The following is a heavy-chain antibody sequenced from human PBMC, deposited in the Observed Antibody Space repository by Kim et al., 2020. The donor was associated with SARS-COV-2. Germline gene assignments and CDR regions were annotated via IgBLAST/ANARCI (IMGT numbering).Heavy chain of an antibody. CDR3: SRHREGRGDVP. Sequence: SETLSLTCTVSGGSISSYYWSWIRQPPGKGLEWIGYIYYTGSPSYNLSLQSRVTISLDRSKNRFSLSLSTVTAADTAVYYCSRHREGRGDVPWGPGTLVT. CDR1: GGSISSYY. V-gene: IGHV4-59*08. J-gene: IGHJ5*02. D-gene: IGHD3-10*01. CDR2: IYYTGSP.